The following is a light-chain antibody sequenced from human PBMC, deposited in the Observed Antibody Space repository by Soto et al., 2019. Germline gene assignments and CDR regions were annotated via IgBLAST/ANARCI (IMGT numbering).Light chain of an antibody. CDR1: QDISRF. CDR3: LQHNSYSEA. CDR2: DTS. Sequence: DVQMTQSPSAMSASVGDRVTITCRASQDISRFVAWFQQKPGKAPERLIYDTSSLQPGVPSRFSGSGSGTEFTLAISGLQPEDFATYYCLQHNSYSEAFGQGTKVDIK. V-gene: IGKV1-17*03. J-gene: IGKJ1*01.